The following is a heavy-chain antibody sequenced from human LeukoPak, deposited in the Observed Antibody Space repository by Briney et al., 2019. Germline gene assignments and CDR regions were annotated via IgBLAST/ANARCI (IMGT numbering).Heavy chain of an antibody. V-gene: IGHV4-4*02. J-gene: IGHJ4*02. CDR1: GGSISSRNW. CDR2: IYHSGST. Sequence: SETLSLTCAVSGGSISSRNWWSWVRQPPGKGLEWIGEIYHSGSTNYNPSLKTRVTISVDKSKDQFSLKLSSVTAADTAVYYCARASHDYGDYSHFDYWGQGTLVTVSS. D-gene: IGHD4-17*01. CDR3: ARASHDYGDYSHFDY.